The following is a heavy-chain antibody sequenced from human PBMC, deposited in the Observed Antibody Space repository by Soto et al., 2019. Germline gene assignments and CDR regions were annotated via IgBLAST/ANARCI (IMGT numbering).Heavy chain of an antibody. CDR1: GFTFSSYG. V-gene: IGHV3-30*18. D-gene: IGHD3-22*01. Sequence: EGSLRRSWAASGFTFSSYGMHLVRKAPGKVLEWVAVISYDGSNKYYADFVKGRFTISRDNSKNRLYLQLKSMRAEDTAVYYCAKGRGRYDSSGQKEYWGQGTLVTVSS. J-gene: IGHJ4*02. CDR2: ISYDGSNK. CDR3: AKGRGRYDSSGQKEY.